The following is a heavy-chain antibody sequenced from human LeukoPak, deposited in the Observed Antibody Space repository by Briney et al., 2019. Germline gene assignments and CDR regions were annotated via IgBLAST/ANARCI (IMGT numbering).Heavy chain of an antibody. CDR1: GYSFTSYG. V-gene: IGHV5-51*01. Sequence: GGSLKISCKGSGYSFTSYGIGWVRQIPGKGLEWMGMVYPGVSGTSYRPSFPGEVTISADKSISTAYLQWSSLKASDTAMFYCARVGSQQLGPCFDYWGQGTLVTVSS. CDR3: ARVGSQQLGPCFDY. J-gene: IGHJ4*02. CDR2: VYPGVSGT. D-gene: IGHD6-6*01.